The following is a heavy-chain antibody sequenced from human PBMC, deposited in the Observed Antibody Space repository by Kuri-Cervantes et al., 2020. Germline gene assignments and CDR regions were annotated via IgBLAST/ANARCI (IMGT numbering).Heavy chain of an antibody. J-gene: IGHJ4*02. CDR2: ISAYNGNT. Sequence: ASVKVSCKASGFTFTSSAVQWVRQARGQRLEWMGWISAYNGNTNYAQKLQGRVTMTTDTSTSTAYMELRSLRSDDTAVYYCARGWHPHDGYSSAGFNYWGQGTLVTVSS. D-gene: IGHD6-19*01. CDR3: ARGWHPHDGYSSAGFNY. V-gene: IGHV1-18*01. CDR1: GFTFTSSA.